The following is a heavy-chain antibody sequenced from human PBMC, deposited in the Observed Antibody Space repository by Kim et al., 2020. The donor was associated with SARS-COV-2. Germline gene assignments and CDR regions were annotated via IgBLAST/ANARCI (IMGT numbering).Heavy chain of an antibody. CDR3: ARGQGLITMIVVVVGAFDY. J-gene: IGHJ4*02. CDR1: GGSISSGGYY. D-gene: IGHD3-22*01. V-gene: IGHV4-31*03. CDR2: IYYSGST. Sequence: SETLSLNCTVSGGSISSGGYYWSWIRQHPGKGLEWIGYIYYSGSTYYNPSLKSRVTISVDTSKNQFSLKLSSVTAADTAVYYCARGQGLITMIVVVVGAFDYWGQGTLVTVSS.